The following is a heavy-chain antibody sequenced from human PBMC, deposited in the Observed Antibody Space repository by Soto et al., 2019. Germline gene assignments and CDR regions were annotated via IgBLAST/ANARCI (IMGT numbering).Heavy chain of an antibody. Sequence: QVQLQGSGPGLVKPSQTLSLTCTVSGASISSADYYWSWIRQPPGKGLEWMGYIHYSGRTYYNPSLKSRVTISMDTSKNQFSLSLTSVTAADTAVYYCARGDYDNWFDPWGQGTLVTVSS. CDR3: ARGDYDNWFDP. V-gene: IGHV4-30-4*01. J-gene: IGHJ5*02. D-gene: IGHD3-16*01. CDR1: GASISSADYY. CDR2: IHYSGRT.